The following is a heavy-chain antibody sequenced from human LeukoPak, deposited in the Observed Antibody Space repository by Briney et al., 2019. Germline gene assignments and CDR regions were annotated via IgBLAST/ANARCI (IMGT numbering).Heavy chain of an antibody. CDR2: ISGSSDII. J-gene: IGHJ1*01. CDR3: ARDWSSGRHDEYFPH. D-gene: IGHD1-26*01. Sequence: GRSLRLSCAVSGFTFSSYGMNWVRQAPGKGLEWVSYISGSSDIIHYTESVKGRFTISRDNAKNSVYLQMNSLRAEDTALYYCARDWSSGRHDEYFPHWGQGTLVTVSS. V-gene: IGHV3-48*01. CDR1: GFTFSSYG.